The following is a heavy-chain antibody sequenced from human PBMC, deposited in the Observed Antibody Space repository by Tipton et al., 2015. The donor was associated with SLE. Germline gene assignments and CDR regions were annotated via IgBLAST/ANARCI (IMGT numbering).Heavy chain of an antibody. J-gene: IGHJ4*02. V-gene: IGHV4-34*08. CDR1: GGTSRGYF. D-gene: IGHD1-7*01. CDR3: ANQNWNYYF. CDR2: VSHRGTT. Sequence: TLSLTCAVYGGTSRGYFWSWIRQPPGKGLEWIGEVSHRGTTNYNPSLDSRVTRSLDRFNNQFTLKMTSVTAADTAVYYCANQNWNYYFWGQGNLVTVSS.